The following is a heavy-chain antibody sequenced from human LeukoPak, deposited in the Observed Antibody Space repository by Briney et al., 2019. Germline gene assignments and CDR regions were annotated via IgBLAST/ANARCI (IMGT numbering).Heavy chain of an antibody. CDR2: INPNSGDT. V-gene: IGHV1-2*02. D-gene: IGHD2-2*02. CDR1: GYTFTNYG. J-gene: IGHJ5*02. Sequence: ASVKVSCKASGYTFTNYGVSWVRQAPGQGLEWMGWINPNSGDTNYAQKFQGRVTMTRDTSISTAYMELSRLRSDDTAVYYCARARYCSGSNCYIGGDWFDPWGQGTLVTVSS. CDR3: ARARYCSGSNCYIGGDWFDP.